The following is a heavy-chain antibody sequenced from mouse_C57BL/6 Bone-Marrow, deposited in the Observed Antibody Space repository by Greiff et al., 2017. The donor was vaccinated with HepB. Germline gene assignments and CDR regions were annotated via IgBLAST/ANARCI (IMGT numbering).Heavy chain of an antibody. D-gene: IGHD6-2*01. CDR3: ATLSPWLAY. J-gene: IGHJ3*01. CDR2: INPGSGGT. Sequence: QVQLQQSGAELVRPGTSVKVSCRASVYAFTNYLIEWVKQRPGQGLEWIGVINPGSGGTNYNEKFKGKATLTADKSSSTAYMQLSSLTSEDSAVYYCATLSPWLAYWGQGTLFIVSA. V-gene: IGHV1-54*01. CDR1: VYAFTNYL.